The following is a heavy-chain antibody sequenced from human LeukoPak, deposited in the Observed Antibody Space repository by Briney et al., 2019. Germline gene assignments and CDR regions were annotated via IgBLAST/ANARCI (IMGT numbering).Heavy chain of an antibody. Sequence: PGGSLRLSCAASGFTFSSYAMSWVRQAPGKGLEWVAFIQYDGNTIFYADSVKGRFTISRDNAKNTLYLQMNGLRAEDTAVYYCARGRGDYAPFDYWGQGTLVTVSS. V-gene: IGHV3-30*02. CDR2: IQYDGNTI. CDR3: ARGRGDYAPFDY. CDR1: GFTFSSYA. D-gene: IGHD4-17*01. J-gene: IGHJ4*02.